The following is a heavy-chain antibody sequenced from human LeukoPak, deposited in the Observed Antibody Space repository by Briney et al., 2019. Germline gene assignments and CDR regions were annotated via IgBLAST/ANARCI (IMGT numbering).Heavy chain of an antibody. J-gene: IGHJ4*02. CDR1: GFTFSSYG. CDR2: ITYDGSNK. CDR3: AKDLVKDSSRWPTGY. V-gene: IGHV3-30*18. Sequence: GGSLRLSCAASGFTFSSYGMHWLRQAPGKGLEWGAVITYDGSNKYYADSVKGRFTISRDNSKNTLYLQMNSLRAEDTAVYYCAKDLVKDSSRWPTGYWGKGTLVTVS. D-gene: IGHD6-13*01.